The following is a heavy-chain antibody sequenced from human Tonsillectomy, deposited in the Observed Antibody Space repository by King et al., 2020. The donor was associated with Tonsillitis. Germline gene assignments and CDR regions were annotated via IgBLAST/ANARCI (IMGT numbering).Heavy chain of an antibody. CDR1: VGSISGGAYY. Sequence: QLQESGPGLVKPSQTLSLTCTVSVGSISGGAYYWSWFRQTPGRGLEWIGDIYNSDNTYYNPSLKRRLTISVDTSKNQLSLKLRSVTAADTAVYYCGRYEGGVFDLWGQGTLVTVSS. J-gene: IGHJ5*02. CDR2: IYNSDNT. D-gene: IGHD2-15*01. CDR3: GRYEGGVFDL. V-gene: IGHV4-31*03.